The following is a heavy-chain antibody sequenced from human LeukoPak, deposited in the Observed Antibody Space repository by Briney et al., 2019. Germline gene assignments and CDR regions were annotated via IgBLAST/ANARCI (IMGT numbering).Heavy chain of an antibody. CDR3: ARAIRGSGSYRYLDY. V-gene: IGHV4-61*01. J-gene: IGHJ4*02. Sequence: PSETLSLTCTVSGGSISSSSYYWSWIRQPPGKGLEWIGYIYYSGSTNYNPSLKSRVTISVDTSKNQFSLKLSSVTAADTAVYYCARAIRGSGSYRYLDYWGQGTLVTVSS. D-gene: IGHD3-10*01. CDR1: GGSISSSSYY. CDR2: IYYSGST.